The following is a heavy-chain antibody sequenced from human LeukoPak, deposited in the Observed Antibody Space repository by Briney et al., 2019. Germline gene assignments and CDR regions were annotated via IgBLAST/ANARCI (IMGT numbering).Heavy chain of an antibody. D-gene: IGHD3-16*01. CDR1: GGSISSSSYY. CDR3: ARHYTVLDAFDI. CDR2: IYYSGST. J-gene: IGHJ3*02. Sequence: SETLSLTCTVSGGSISSSSYYWGWIRQPPGKGLEWIGSIYYSGSTYYNPSLKSRVTISVDTSKNQFSLKLSSVTAADTAVYYCARHYTVLDAFDIWGQGTMVTVSS. V-gene: IGHV4-39*01.